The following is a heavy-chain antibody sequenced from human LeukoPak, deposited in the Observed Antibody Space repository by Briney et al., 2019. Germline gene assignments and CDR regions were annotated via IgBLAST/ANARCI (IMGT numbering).Heavy chain of an antibody. Sequence: GGSLRLSCAASGFTFSNAWMSWVRQAPGKGLEWVGRVKSKTDGGTTDYAAPVKGRFTISRDDSKNTLYLQMNSLKTEDTAVYYCLRDWYGSGSYWQIRESYFDYWGQGTLVTVSS. V-gene: IGHV3-15*01. D-gene: IGHD3-10*01. CDR1: GFTFSNAW. J-gene: IGHJ4*02. CDR2: VKSKTDGGTT. CDR3: LRDWYGSGSYWQIRESYFDY.